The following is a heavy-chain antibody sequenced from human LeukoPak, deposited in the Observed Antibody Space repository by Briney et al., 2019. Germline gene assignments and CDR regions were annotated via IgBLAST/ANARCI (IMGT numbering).Heavy chain of an antibody. CDR2: ISWNSGSI. CDR1: GFTFDDYA. CDR3: AKDISAVAGSFDY. Sequence: GRSLRLSCAASGFTFDDYAMHWVRQAPGKGREWVSGISWNSGSIGYADSVKGRFTISRDDAKNSLYLQMNSLRAEDTALYYCAKDISAVAGSFDYWGQGTLVTVSS. V-gene: IGHV3-9*01. D-gene: IGHD6-19*01. J-gene: IGHJ4*02.